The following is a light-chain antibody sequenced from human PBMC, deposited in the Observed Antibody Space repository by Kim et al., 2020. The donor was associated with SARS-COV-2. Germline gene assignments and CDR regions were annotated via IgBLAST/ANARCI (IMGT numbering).Light chain of an antibody. CDR3: QAWDNRVTLV. J-gene: IGLJ2*01. Sequence: VSPGQTASITCSGDRLGDKYVCWYRQKPGQSPVLVMYEDTKRPSGIPERFSGSKSGSTATLTISGAQAMDEADYYCQAWDNRVTLVFGGGTQLTV. CDR1: RLGDKY. V-gene: IGLV3-1*01. CDR2: EDT.